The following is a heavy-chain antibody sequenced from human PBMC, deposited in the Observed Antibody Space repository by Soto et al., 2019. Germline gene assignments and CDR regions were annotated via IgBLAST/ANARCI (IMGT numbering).Heavy chain of an antibody. V-gene: IGHV3-48*02. CDR1: GFRFDIYS. CDR3: ARSVEGHFDY. J-gene: IGHJ4*02. D-gene: IGHD6-19*01. CDR2: ITSYTNTI. Sequence: GSLRLSCAASGFRFDIYSMNWIRQAPGKGLEWSAYITSYTNTIKYADSVKGRFTVSRDNAKDSVYLQMNSLRDEDTAVYYCARSVEGHFDYWGQGTVVTVS.